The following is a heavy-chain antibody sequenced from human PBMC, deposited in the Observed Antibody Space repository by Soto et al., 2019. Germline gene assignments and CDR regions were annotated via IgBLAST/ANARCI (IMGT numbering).Heavy chain of an antibody. D-gene: IGHD6-13*01. CDR2: MWYDGSNK. CDR1: GFTFSSYG. CDR3: ARDVSIAAAGTNIYYGMDV. V-gene: IGHV3-33*01. J-gene: IGHJ6*02. Sequence: QVQLVESGGGVVQPGRSLRLSCAASGFTFSSYGMHWVRQAPGKGLEWVAVMWYDGSNKYYADSVKGRFTISRDNSKNTLYLQMNSLRAEDTAVYYCARDVSIAAAGTNIYYGMDVWGQGTTVTVSS.